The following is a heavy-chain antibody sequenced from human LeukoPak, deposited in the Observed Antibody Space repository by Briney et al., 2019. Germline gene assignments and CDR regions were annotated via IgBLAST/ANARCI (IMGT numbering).Heavy chain of an antibody. Sequence: GGSLRLSCAASGFTFSTYAMSWVRQAPGKGMEWVSGTSGSGGSTYYTDSVKGRFTISRDNSKNTLYLQMNSLRAEDTAVYYCAKDKSCSTVSCYVGYWGQGTLVTVSS. V-gene: IGHV3-23*01. J-gene: IGHJ4*02. CDR2: TSGSGGST. CDR1: GFTFSTYA. CDR3: AKDKSCSTVSCYVGY. D-gene: IGHD2-2*01.